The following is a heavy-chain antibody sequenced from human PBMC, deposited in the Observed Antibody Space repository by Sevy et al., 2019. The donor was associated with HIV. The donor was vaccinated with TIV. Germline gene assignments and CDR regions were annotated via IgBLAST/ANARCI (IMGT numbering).Heavy chain of an antibody. D-gene: IGHD1-26*01. CDR1: GYTFSSYG. CDR2: ISAYNGNT. CDR3: ARDPHIVGAPANDGFHI. J-gene: IGHJ3*02. Sequence: ASVKVSCKASGYTFSSYGISWVRQAPGQGLEWMGWISAYNGNTNYAQKFQGRVTMTTDTSTSTTYMELRTLRSDDTAVYYCARDPHIVGAPANDGFHIWGQGTMVTVSS. V-gene: IGHV1-18*04.